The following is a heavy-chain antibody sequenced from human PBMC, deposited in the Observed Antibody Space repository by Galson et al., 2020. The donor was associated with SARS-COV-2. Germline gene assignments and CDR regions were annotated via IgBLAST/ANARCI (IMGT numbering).Heavy chain of an antibody. J-gene: IGHJ1*01. CDR3: VKDLVTVIANPHENES. CDR1: GFSFIKYR. V-gene: IGHV3-64D*08. D-gene: IGHD2-21*01. Sequence: GGSLRLSCSASGFSFIKYRMHWVRQAPRQGLEYVSAISADGDPTYYADSVKGRFTISRDNSKNILYLQMKSLRVDDTALYFCVKDLVTVIANPHENESWGRGTRVTVSS. CDR2: ISADGDPT.